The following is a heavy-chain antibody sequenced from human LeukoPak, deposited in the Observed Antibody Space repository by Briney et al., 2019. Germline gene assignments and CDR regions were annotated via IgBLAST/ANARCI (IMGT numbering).Heavy chain of an antibody. D-gene: IGHD6-19*01. CDR2: ISYDGSNK. J-gene: IGHJ4*02. Sequence: PGGSLRLSCAASGFTFSTYAMHWVRQAPGKGLEWVAIISYDGSNKYYADSVKGRFTISRDNSKNTLYLQMNSLRAEDTAVYYCAKDGGQWLVRSSFFDYWGQGTLVTVSS. CDR1: GFTFSTYA. V-gene: IGHV3-30*04. CDR3: AKDGGQWLVRSSFFDY.